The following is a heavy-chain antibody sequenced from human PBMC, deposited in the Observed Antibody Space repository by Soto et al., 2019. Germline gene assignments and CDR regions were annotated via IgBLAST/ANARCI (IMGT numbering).Heavy chain of an antibody. J-gene: IGHJ4*02. D-gene: IGHD6-25*01. CDR1: GFTFSSYG. CDR3: ARDLRLSRERYFDY. Sequence: QVQLVESGGGVVQPGRSLRLSCAASGFTFSSYGMHWVRQAPGKGLEWVAVIWYDGSNKYYADSVKGRFTISRDNSKNTLYLHMNSRGAVDTAVYYCARDLRLSRERYFDYCGQGTLVTVSS. V-gene: IGHV3-33*01. CDR2: IWYDGSNK.